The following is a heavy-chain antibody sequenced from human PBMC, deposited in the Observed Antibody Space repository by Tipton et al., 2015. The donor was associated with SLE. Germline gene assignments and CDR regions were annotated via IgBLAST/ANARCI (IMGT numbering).Heavy chain of an antibody. CDR1: DASMNYYY. V-gene: IGHV4-59*01. CDR2: IHYSGST. J-gene: IGHJ4*02. D-gene: IGHD1-26*01. Sequence: TLSLTCTVSDASMNYYYWTWIRQPPGKGLEWIGYIHYSGSTNCDPSLKSRVTISVDTSKNQFSLSLRSVTAADTAVYYCARDLYGGATRLDCWGQGSLVTVSS. CDR3: ARDLYGGATRLDC.